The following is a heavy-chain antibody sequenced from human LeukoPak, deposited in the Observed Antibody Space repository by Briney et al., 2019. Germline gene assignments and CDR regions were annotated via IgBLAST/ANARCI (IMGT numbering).Heavy chain of an antibody. Sequence: SETLSLTCTVSGGSISSSSYYWVWIRQPPGKGLEWIGSIYYSGSTYYNPSLKSRVTISVDTSKNQFSLKLSSVTAADTAVYYCARSGYSYGFRYNWFDPWGQGTLVTVSS. CDR2: IYYSGST. CDR1: GGSISSSSYY. D-gene: IGHD5-18*01. J-gene: IGHJ5*02. CDR3: ARSGYSYGFRYNWFDP. V-gene: IGHV4-39*01.